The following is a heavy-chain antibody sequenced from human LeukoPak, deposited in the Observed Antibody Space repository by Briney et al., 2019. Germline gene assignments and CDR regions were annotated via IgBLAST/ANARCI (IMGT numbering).Heavy chain of an antibody. CDR1: GFTFSDYY. J-gene: IGHJ4*02. D-gene: IGHD5-12*01. V-gene: IGHV3-23*01. CDR3: ARDRRYGYGLDY. CDR2: ISGSGGST. Sequence: GGSLRLSCVASGFTFSDYYMSWIRQAPGKGLEWVSAISGSGGSTYYADSVKGRFTISRDNSKNTLYLQMNSLRAEDTAVYYCARDRRYGYGLDYWGQGTLVTVSS.